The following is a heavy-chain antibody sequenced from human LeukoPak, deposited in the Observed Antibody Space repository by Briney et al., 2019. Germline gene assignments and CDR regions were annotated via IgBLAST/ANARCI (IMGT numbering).Heavy chain of an antibody. D-gene: IGHD1-14*01. Sequence: GGSLRLSCTASGFTFGDYAMSWVRQAPGKGLEWVGFIRSKAYGGTTEYAASVKGRFTISRDDSKSIAYLQMNSLKTEDTAVYYCTRGEPIADAFDIWGQGTMVTVSS. CDR3: TRGEPIADAFDI. CDR1: GFTFGDYA. CDR2: IRSKAYGGTT. J-gene: IGHJ3*02. V-gene: IGHV3-49*04.